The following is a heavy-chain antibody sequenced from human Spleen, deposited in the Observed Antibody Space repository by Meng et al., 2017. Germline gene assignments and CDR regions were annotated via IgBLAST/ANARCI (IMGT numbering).Heavy chain of an antibody. J-gene: IGHJ4*02. CDR3: ARDGGIAVAGTFGD. Sequence: GGSLRLSCAASGFTFSNFAMYWVRQAPGKGLEWLAVISNDGSDTYYADSVKGRFTISRDNAKNSLYLQMNSLRDEDTALYYCARDGGIAVAGTFGDWGQGTLVTVSS. D-gene: IGHD6-19*01. CDR1: GFTFSNFA. CDR2: ISNDGSDT. V-gene: IGHV3-30*07.